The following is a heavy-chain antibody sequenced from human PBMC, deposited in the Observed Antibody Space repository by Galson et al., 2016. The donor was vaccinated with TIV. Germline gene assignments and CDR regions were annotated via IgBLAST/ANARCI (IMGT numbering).Heavy chain of an antibody. Sequence: PALVKPTQTLTLTCSFSGFSLSTSGMCVSWIRQPPGKALEWLARIDWADDIYYSPFMKTRLNISKDTSKNQVVLTMTNLDPVDTATYYCARTSYYYDSSGYYEGILYCDYWGQGSRVTVSS. CDR2: IDWADDI. J-gene: IGHJ4*02. D-gene: IGHD3-22*01. CDR1: GFSLSTSGMC. V-gene: IGHV2-70*11. CDR3: ARTSYYYDSSGYYEGILYCDY.